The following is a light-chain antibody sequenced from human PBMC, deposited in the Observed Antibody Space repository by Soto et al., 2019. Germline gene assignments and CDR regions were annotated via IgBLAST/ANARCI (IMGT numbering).Light chain of an antibody. CDR1: TGAVTSGNY. V-gene: IGLV7-43*01. CDR2: TTN. J-gene: IGLJ3*02. Sequence: QTVVTQEPSLTVSPGGTVTLTCSSSTGAVTSGNYPSWFQQKPGQTPRTLIYTTNSRHSWTPARFSGSLLGGKAVLTLSAVQPEDEADYYCLLYYGGAHLVFGGGTKVTVL. CDR3: LLYYGGAHLV.